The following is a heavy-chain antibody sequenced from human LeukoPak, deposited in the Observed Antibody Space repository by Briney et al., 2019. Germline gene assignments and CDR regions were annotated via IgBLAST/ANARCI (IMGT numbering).Heavy chain of an antibody. J-gene: IGHJ4*02. CDR3: ARGVKRGSSSSGDDH. CDR1: GFTFDDYG. D-gene: IGHD6-6*01. CDR2: INWNGGST. V-gene: IGHV3-20*04. Sequence: PGGSLRLSCAASGFTFDDYGMSWVRQAPGKGLEWVSGINWNGGSTGYADSVKGRFTISRDNAKNSLYLQMNSLRAEDTALYYCARGVKRGSSSSGDDHWGQGTLVTVSS.